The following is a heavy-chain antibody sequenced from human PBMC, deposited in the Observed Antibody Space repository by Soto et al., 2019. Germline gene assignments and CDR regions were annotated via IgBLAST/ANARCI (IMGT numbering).Heavy chain of an antibody. V-gene: IGHV6-1*01. Sequence: EALPITGASSGDSVSSNSAAWNWIRLSPSRGLEWLGRTYYRSKWYSVYAPSVKSRISINPDTSKNQFSLQLNSVTPDDTDVNYCARQTGTLPSRGKRTLVLVSS. CDR3: ARQTGTLPS. CDR1: GDSVSSNSAA. J-gene: IGHJ1*01. CDR2: TYYRSKWYS. D-gene: IGHD1-1*01.